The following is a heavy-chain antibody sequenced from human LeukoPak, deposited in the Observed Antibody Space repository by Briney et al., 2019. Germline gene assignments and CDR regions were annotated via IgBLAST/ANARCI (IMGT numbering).Heavy chain of an antibody. CDR2: IYYTGSA. V-gene: IGHV4-59*01. CDR3: ARDTHDNWFDP. CDR1: GGSLNTYY. Sequence: SETLSLTCTVSGGSLNTYYWSWIRQSPGKGLEWIAFIYYTGSAQYNPSLKSRVTILVDTSKNQFSLKLSSVTAADTAVYYCARDTHDNWFDPWGQGTLVTVSS. J-gene: IGHJ5*02.